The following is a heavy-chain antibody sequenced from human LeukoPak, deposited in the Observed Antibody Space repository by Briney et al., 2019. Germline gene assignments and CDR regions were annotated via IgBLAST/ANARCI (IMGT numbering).Heavy chain of an antibody. CDR2: ITGSGGST. CDR1: GFTFGDYA. Sequence: GGSLRLSRAASGFTFGDYAMSWVRQAPGKGLEWVSGITGSGGSTYYADSVKGRFTISRDNSKNTLFLQMSSLRADDTAVYYCAKVAISLIAVVKTPFDSWGQGTLVTVSS. V-gene: IGHV3-23*01. J-gene: IGHJ4*02. CDR3: AKVAISLIAVVKTPFDS. D-gene: IGHD3-22*01.